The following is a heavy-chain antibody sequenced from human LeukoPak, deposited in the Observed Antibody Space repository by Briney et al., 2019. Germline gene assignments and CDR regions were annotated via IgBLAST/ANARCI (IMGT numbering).Heavy chain of an antibody. CDR2: ISGSGGST. V-gene: IGHV3-23*01. J-gene: IGHJ4*02. CDR1: GFTFSSHA. CDR3: AKTPLTSKGWANNFDY. Sequence: PGGSLRLSCAASGFTFSSHAMSWVRQAPGKGLEWVSAISGSGGSTYYADSVKGRFTISRDNSKNTLYLQMNSLRAEDTAVYYCAKTPLTSKGWANNFDYWGQGTLVTVSS. D-gene: IGHD4-11*01.